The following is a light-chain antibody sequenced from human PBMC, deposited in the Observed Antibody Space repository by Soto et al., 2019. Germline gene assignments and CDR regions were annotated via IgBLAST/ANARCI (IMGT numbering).Light chain of an antibody. CDR3: QQSYTTPST. J-gene: IGKJ1*01. CDR1: QSISSY. CDR2: AAS. V-gene: IGKV1-39*01. Sequence: DIAMTQSPSSLSASVGDRVTITCRASQSISSYLNWYQQKPGNAPNLLIYAASTLQSGVPSRFSAYGSETDFTLTISNLQAEDFATYYGQQSYTTPSTFGQGTKVEV.